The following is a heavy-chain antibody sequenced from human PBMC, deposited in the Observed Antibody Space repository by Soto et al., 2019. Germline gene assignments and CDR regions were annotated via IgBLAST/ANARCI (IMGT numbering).Heavy chain of an antibody. Sequence: GGSLRRSCAAPGFTFSSYAMSWVHQAPGKGLEWVSAISGSGGSTYYADSVKGRFTISRDNSKNTLYLQMNSLRAEDTAVYYCAKRPTAVAGSAAYFDYWGQGTLVTVSS. CDR3: AKRPTAVAGSAAYFDY. CDR2: ISGSGGST. CDR1: GFTFSSYA. V-gene: IGHV3-23*01. D-gene: IGHD6-19*01. J-gene: IGHJ4*02.